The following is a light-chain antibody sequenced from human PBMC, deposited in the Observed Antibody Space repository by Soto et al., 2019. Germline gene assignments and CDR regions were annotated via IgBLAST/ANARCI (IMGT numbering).Light chain of an antibody. V-gene: IGLV2-14*01. CDR3: SLGKITTPPPPLV. Sequence: QSARAQPASVSLSPGQSITISCSGTSSDIGSYNFVSLYQHHPGKGPKLLIYEVSYRPSGISDRFSGSKSANTASLTISGLQAGDEADYLWSLGKITTPPPPLVFGSGTKVTVL. CDR2: EVS. J-gene: IGLJ1*01. CDR1: SSDIGSYNF.